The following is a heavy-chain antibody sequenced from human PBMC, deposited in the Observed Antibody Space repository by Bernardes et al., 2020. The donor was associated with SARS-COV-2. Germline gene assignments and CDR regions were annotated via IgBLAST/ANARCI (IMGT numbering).Heavy chain of an antibody. CDR2: FYPSGNS. CDR1: GCSISSSNFY. Sequence: SETLTLSCTASGCSISSSNFYWGRNRPPPGMGLESIVSFYPSGNSYHHPLLRTRVRGSVDTSKNQFSLRLSFVTAADTAVYYCAGSSCGIDCYIGGLGSWDYGMDVWGQGTTVTVSS. V-gene: IGHV4-39*01. D-gene: IGHD2-21*02. J-gene: IGHJ6*02. CDR3: AGSSCGIDCYIGGLGSWDYGMDV.